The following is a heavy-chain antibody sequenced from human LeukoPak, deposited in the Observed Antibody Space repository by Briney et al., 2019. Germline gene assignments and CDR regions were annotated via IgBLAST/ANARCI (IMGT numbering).Heavy chain of an antibody. CDR3: ARRGYCSSTSCYPPDY. D-gene: IGHD2-2*01. Sequence: GSLTLSCAASGFTFSGYSMSWVRQAPGKGLEWVSFITTSSSHINYADSVKGRFTISRDNAKNSLYLQMDSLRAEDTGAYYCARRGYCSSTSCYPPDYWGQGTLVTVSS. CDR2: ITTSSSHI. CDR1: GFTFSGYS. J-gene: IGHJ4*02. V-gene: IGHV3-21*04.